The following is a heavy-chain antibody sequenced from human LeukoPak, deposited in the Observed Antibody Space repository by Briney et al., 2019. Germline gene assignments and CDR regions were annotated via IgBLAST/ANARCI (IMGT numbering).Heavy chain of an antibody. J-gene: IGHJ4*02. CDR1: GYSFTSNG. D-gene: IGHD6-13*01. CDR2: INTYNGNT. V-gene: IGHV1-18*01. Sequence: GASVKVSCKASGYSFTSNGISWVRQAPGQGLEWMGWINTYNGNTNYAQKFQGRVAMTTDTSTSTAYMELRSLRSDDTAVYYCAREPAAARFDYRGQGTLVTVSS. CDR3: AREPAAARFDY.